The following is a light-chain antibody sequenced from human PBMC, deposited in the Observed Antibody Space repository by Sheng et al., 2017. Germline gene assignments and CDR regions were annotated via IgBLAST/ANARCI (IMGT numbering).Light chain of an antibody. J-gene: IGKJ4*01. V-gene: IGKV1-16*02. CDR1: QDIIKS. CDR3: QQYRGYPLT. Sequence: IQMTQSPSSLSASLGDRVTITCRASQDIIKSLAWFQQKPGKAPKSLIYAVSNLQSGVPAKFSGSGYGTEFTLTISSLQSEDFATYYCQQYRGYPLTFGGGTRVEIK. CDR2: AVS.